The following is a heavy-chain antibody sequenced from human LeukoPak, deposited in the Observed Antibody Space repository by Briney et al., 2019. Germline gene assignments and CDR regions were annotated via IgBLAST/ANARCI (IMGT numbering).Heavy chain of an antibody. CDR2: ISGSGGST. D-gene: IGHD6-13*01. Sequence: PGGSLRLSCAASGFTFSSYAMSWVRQAPGKGLEWVSAISGSGGSTYYADSVKGRFTISRDNSKNTLYLQMNSLRAEDTAVYYCAKDREGYGAAGTGFDCWGQGTLVTVSS. J-gene: IGHJ4*02. CDR1: GFTFSSYA. CDR3: AKDREGYGAAGTGFDC. V-gene: IGHV3-23*01.